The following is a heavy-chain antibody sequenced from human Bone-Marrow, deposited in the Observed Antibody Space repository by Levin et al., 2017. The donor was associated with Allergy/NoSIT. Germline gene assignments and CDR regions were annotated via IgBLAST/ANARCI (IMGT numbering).Heavy chain of an antibody. D-gene: IGHD6-6*01. V-gene: IGHV3-7*03. Sequence: QPGGSLRLSCAASGFTFSSYWMSWVRQAPGKGLEWVANIKQDGSEKYYVDSVKGRFTISRDNAKNSLYLQMNSLRAEDTAVYYCARDLVEQLVPFDYWGQGTLVTVSS. CDR3: ARDLVEQLVPFDY. CDR2: IKQDGSEK. J-gene: IGHJ4*02. CDR1: GFTFSSYW.